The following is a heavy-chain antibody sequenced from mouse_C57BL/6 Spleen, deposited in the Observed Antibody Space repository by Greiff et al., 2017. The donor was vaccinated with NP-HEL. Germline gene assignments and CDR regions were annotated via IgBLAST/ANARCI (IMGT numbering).Heavy chain of an antibody. J-gene: IGHJ4*01. CDR1: GFTFSDYG. D-gene: IGHD1-1*01. V-gene: IGHV5-17*01. CDR2: ISSGSSTI. CDR3: ARSSYDAMDY. Sequence: EVQLKESGGGLVKPGGSLKLSCAASGFTFSDYGMHWVRQAPEKGLEWVAYISSGSSTIYYADTVKGRFTISRDNAKNTLFLQMTSLRSEDTAMYYCARSSYDAMDYWGQGTSVTVSS.